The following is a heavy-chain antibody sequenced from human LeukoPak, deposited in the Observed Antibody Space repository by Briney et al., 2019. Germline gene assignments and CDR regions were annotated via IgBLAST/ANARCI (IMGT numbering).Heavy chain of an antibody. CDR1: GFTFSNYD. CDR3: AKRHGSGIKYFEF. J-gene: IGHJ4*02. CDR2: ITGSGGTT. D-gene: IGHD3-10*01. Sequence: GGSLRLSCAASGFTFSNYDMSWVRQAPGKGLEWVSTITGSGGTTYHADSVKGRFTISRDNSKNTLYLQMNSLRAEDTAIYYCAKRHGSGIKYFEFWGRGTLVTVSS. V-gene: IGHV3-23*01.